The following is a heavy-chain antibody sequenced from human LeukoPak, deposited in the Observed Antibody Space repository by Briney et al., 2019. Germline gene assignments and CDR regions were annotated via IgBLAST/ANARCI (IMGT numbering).Heavy chain of an antibody. D-gene: IGHD3-10*01. CDR1: SGSIISNNDY. CDR3: ARRNAWMNMVRGNFDY. J-gene: IGHJ4*02. CDR2: IHHSGRT. Sequence: SETLSLTCSVSSGSIISNNDYRGWIRQPPGKGLEWIATIHHSGRTYYNPSLKSRVTISVDTSKNQFSLKLSSVTAADTAVYYSARRNAWMNMVRGNFDYWGQGTLVTVSS. V-gene: IGHV4-39*07.